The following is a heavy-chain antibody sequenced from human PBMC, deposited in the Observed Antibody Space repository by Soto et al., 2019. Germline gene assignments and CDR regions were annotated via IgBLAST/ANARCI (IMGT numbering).Heavy chain of an antibody. V-gene: IGHV3-23*01. CDR2: IRNSGGTI. Sequence: EVQLLESGGGLVQPGGSLRLSCAASGFTFSSYDMSWVRQAPGKGLEWVSAIRNSGGTIYYADSVQGRFTISRDNSKNTLYLQMNSLRAEDTAVYHCVGWFGGAFDIWGQGTMVTVSS. D-gene: IGHD3-10*01. CDR1: GFTFSSYD. CDR3: VGWFGGAFDI. J-gene: IGHJ3*02.